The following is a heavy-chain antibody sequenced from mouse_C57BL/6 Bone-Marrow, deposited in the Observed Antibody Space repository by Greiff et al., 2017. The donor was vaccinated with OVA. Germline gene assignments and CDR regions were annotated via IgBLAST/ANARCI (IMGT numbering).Heavy chain of an antibody. V-gene: IGHV1-55*01. CDR3: ASRQLRRAWFAY. D-gene: IGHD3-2*02. CDR2: IYPGSGST. Sequence: QVQLQQPGAELVKPGASVKMSCKASGYTFTSYWITWVKQRPGQGLEWIGDIYPGSGSTNYNEKFKSKATLTVDTSSSTAYMQLSSLTSEDSAVYYCASRQLRRAWFAYWGQGTLVTVSA. CDR1: GYTFTSYW. J-gene: IGHJ3*01.